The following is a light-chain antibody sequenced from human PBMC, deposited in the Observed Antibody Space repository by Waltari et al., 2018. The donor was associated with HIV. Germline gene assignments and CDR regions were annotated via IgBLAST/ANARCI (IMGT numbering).Light chain of an antibody. CDR2: YDS. CDR1: TIGRIS. V-gene: IGLV3-21*04. Sequence: SYVLTQPPLVSVAPAKTANITCGGYTIGRISVHWNQQKPGQAPVLVIYYDSDRPSGIPERFSGSNSDTTATLTISRVEAGDEADYYCQVWDANSDHWVFGGGTKLTVL. J-gene: IGLJ3*02. CDR3: QVWDANSDHWV.